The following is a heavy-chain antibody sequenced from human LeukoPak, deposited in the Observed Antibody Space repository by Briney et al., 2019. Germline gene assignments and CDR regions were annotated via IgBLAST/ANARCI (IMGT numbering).Heavy chain of an antibody. CDR3: ARWFGGYYPYYFDY. V-gene: IGHV4-59*08. CDR1: GGSISSYY. CDR2: IYYSGST. D-gene: IGHD3-22*01. Sequence: SETLSLTCTVSGGSISSYYWSWIRQPPGKGLEWIGYIYYSGSTNYNPSLKSRVTISVDTSKNQFSLKLSSVTAADTAVYYCARWFGGYYPYYFDYWSQGTLVTVSS. J-gene: IGHJ4*02.